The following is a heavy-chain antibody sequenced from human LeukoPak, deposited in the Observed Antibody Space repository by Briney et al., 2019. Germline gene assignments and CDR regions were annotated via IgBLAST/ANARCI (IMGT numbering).Heavy chain of an antibody. D-gene: IGHD3-22*01. CDR3: AREDFYDSGSNDY. CDR1: GYTFTSYD. V-gene: IGHV1-8*01. J-gene: IGHJ4*02. CDR2: MNPNSGIT. Sequence: GASVKVSCKASGYTFTSYDINWVRQATGQGLEWMGWMNPNSGITAYAQKFQGGVTITRNTSISTAYMELSSLRSEDTAVYYCAREDFYDSGSNDYWGQGTLVTVSS.